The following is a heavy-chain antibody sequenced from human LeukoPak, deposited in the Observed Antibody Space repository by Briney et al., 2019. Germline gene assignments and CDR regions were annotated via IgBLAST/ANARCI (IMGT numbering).Heavy chain of an antibody. CDR3: VSNGAGEYWYFDL. CDR1: GFTFSSYS. CDR2: ISSSSSTI. Sequence: GGSLRLSCAASGFTFSSYSMNWVRQAPGKGLEWVSYISSSSSTIYYADSVKGRFTISRDNAKNSLYLQMNSLRAEDTAVYYCVSNGAGEYWYFDLWGRGTLVTVSS. V-gene: IGHV3-48*01. D-gene: IGHD3-10*01. J-gene: IGHJ2*01.